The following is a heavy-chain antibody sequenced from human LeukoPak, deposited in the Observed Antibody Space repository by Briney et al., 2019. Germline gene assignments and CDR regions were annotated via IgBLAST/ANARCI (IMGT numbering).Heavy chain of an antibody. CDR3: ARGLSGSPRWFDP. CDR2: IYHSGST. D-gene: IGHD1-26*01. V-gene: IGHV4-38-2*02. J-gene: IGHJ5*02. CDR1: GYSISSGYY. Sequence: PSETLSLTCTVSGYSISSGYYWGWIRQPPGKGLEWIGYIYHSGSTYYNPSLKSRVTISVDRSKNQFSLKLSSVTAADTAVYYCARGLSGSPRWFDPWGQGTLVTVSS.